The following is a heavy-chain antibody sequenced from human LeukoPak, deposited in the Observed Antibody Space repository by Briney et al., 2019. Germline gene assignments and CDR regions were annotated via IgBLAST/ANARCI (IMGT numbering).Heavy chain of an antibody. V-gene: IGHV1-2*06. CDR2: INPNSGGT. CDR3: ARVGYYGSGSYPPDY. D-gene: IGHD3-10*01. CDR1: GYTFTGYY. J-gene: IGHJ4*02. Sequence: ASVKVSCKASGYTFTGYYMHWVRQAPGQGLEWKGRINPNSGGTNYAQKSQGRVTMTRDTSISTAYMELSRLRSDDTAVYYCARVGYYGSGSYPPDYWGQGTLVTVSS.